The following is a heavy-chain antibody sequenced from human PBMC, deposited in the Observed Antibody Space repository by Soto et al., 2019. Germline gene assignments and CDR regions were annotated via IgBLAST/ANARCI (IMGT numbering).Heavy chain of an antibody. Sequence: ASVKVSCTASGYTFTIYGISWVRQAPGQGLEWMGWISAYNGNTNYAQKLQGRVTMTTDTSTSTAYMELRSLRSDDTAVYYCARAGLTDCSSTSCYAWDWFDPWGQGTLVTVSS. J-gene: IGHJ5*02. V-gene: IGHV1-18*01. CDR1: GYTFTIYG. CDR2: ISAYNGNT. CDR3: ARAGLTDCSSTSCYAWDWFDP. D-gene: IGHD2-2*01.